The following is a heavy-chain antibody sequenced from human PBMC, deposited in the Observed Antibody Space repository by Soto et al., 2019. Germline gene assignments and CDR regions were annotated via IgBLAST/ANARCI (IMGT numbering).Heavy chain of an antibody. CDR3: ARARDPFLEWLPFDY. D-gene: IGHD3-3*02. CDR2: IIPIFGTT. J-gene: IGHJ4*02. Sequence: SVKVSCKASGGTFSSYAISWVRQAPGQGLEWMGGIIPIFGTTNYAQKFQGRVTVTADESTSTAYMELSSLRSEDTAVYYCARARDPFLEWLPFDYWGQGTLVTVSS. V-gene: IGHV1-69*13. CDR1: GGTFSSYA.